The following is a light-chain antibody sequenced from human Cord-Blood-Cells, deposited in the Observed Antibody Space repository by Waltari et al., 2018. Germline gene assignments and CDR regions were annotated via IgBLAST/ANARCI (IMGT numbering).Light chain of an antibody. V-gene: IGKV1-39*01. CDR1: QSISSY. CDR2: DAS. Sequence: DIQMTQSPYSLSASVADRVTITCRASQSISSYLNWYQQKPGKAPKLLIYDASSLQSGVPSRFSGSGSGTDFTLTISSLQPEDFATYYCQQSYSTPRTFGQGTKVEIK. CDR3: QQSYSTPRT. J-gene: IGKJ1*01.